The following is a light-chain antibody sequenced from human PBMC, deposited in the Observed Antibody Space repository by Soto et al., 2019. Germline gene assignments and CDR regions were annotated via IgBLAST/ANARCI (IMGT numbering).Light chain of an antibody. V-gene: IGKV4-1*01. J-gene: IGKJ4*01. CDR3: QQYNSWPLT. CDR1: QSVLHSSNNRNY. CDR2: WAS. Sequence: DIVMTQSPDSLALSLGERATINCKSSQSVLHSSNNRNYLAWYQQKPGQPPKLLIYWASTRESGVPDRFSGSGSGTDFTLTITSLQAEDVAVYYCQQYNSWPLTFGGGTKVEIK.